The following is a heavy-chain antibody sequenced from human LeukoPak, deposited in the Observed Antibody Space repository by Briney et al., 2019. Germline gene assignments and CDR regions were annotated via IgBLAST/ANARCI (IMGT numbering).Heavy chain of an antibody. Sequence: ASVKVSCKASGYTFTGYYMHWVRQAPGQGLECMGWINPNSGGTNYAQKFQGRVTMTRDTSISTAYMELSRLRSDDTAVYYCARDRAQFDSSGYVIDYWGQGTLVTVSS. CDR1: GYTFTGYY. CDR3: ARDRAQFDSSGYVIDY. CDR2: INPNSGGT. V-gene: IGHV1-2*02. J-gene: IGHJ4*02. D-gene: IGHD3-22*01.